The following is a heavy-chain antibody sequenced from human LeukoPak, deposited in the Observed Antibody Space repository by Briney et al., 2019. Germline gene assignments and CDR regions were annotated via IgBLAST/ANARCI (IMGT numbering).Heavy chain of an antibody. V-gene: IGHV1-8*01. J-gene: IGHJ6*03. CDR2: MNPNSGNT. CDR3: ARGSRFLEWSLVYYYYMDV. CDR1: EYTFTSYD. D-gene: IGHD3-3*01. Sequence: ASVKVSCKASEYTFTSYDINWVRQATGQGLEWMGWMNPNSGNTGYAQKFQGRVTMTRNTSISTAYMELSSLRSEDTAVYYCARGSRFLEWSLVYYYYMDVWGKGTTVTVYS.